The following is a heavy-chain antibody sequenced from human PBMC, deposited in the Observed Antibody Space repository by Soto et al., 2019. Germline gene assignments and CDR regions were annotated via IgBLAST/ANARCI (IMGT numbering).Heavy chain of an antibody. J-gene: IGHJ4*02. Sequence: PSETLSLTCTVSGDSITSNSYFWAWIRQPPGKGLEWIGSIYYSGTTYYNPSLKSRVTISVDRSKNQFSLKLSSVTAADTAVYYCARLATGRHYWGQGTLVTVSS. CDR2: IYYSGTT. CDR1: GDSITSNSYF. V-gene: IGHV4-39*01. CDR3: ARLATGRHY. D-gene: IGHD1-26*01.